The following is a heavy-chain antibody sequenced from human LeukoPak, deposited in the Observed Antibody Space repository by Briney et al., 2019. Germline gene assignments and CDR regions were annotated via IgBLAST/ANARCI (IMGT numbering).Heavy chain of an antibody. CDR1: GFSFSNYG. D-gene: IGHD3-16*01. CDR3: AKWFLRLGGDY. CDR2: ISNSGGST. Sequence: PGGSLRLSCVASGFSFSNYGMSWVRQAPGKGLEWVSAISNSGGSTYYADSVKGRFTISRDNSKNTLYLQMNSLRAEDTAVYYCAKWFLRLGGDYWGQGTLVTVSS. V-gene: IGHV3-23*01. J-gene: IGHJ4*02.